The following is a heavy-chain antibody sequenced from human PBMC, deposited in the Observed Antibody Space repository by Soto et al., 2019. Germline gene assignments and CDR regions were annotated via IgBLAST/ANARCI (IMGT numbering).Heavy chain of an antibody. Sequence: EVQLLESGGGLIQPGGSLRLSCAGAGFSFNNYGMSWVRQAAGKGLEWISTISGSGGRTYYAESVEGRFTISRDNSQNTLYLQMNSLRADDTAVYYCAKIDMFYGISKIGCWVDFWGHGTLVIVSS. D-gene: IGHD1-26*01. CDR1: GFSFNNYG. CDR2: ISGSGGRT. CDR3: AKIDMFYGISKIGCWVDF. J-gene: IGHJ4*01. V-gene: IGHV3-23*01.